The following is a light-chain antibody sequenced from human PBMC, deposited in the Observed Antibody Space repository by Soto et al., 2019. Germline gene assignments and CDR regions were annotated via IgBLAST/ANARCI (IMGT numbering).Light chain of an antibody. CDR1: QSVSSTY. CDR3: QQYSRSPRT. J-gene: IGKJ1*01. CDR2: GAS. V-gene: IGKV3-20*01. Sequence: EIVLTPSPGTLSLSPVERATLSCRASQSVSSTYLIWYQQKPGQAPRLLIYGASNRATGIPDRFSGSGSETDFTLTISRLEPEDFAVYYCQQYSRSPRTFGQGTKVDIK.